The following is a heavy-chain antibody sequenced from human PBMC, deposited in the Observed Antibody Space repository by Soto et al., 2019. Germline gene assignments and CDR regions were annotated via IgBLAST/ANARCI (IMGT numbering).Heavy chain of an antibody. V-gene: IGHV1-3*01. CDR3: ARSPYYDFWSGYQNWFAP. Sequence: GASVKVSCNVSGYKFTNFAIHWVRQAPGRSLEWMGWINPANGYTKYSQKLHDRVTMTRDTPASTAYMELKSLTSEDTAVYYCARSPYYDFWSGYQNWFAPWGQGTLVTVSS. D-gene: IGHD3-3*01. J-gene: IGHJ5*02. CDR2: INPANGYT. CDR1: GYKFTNFA.